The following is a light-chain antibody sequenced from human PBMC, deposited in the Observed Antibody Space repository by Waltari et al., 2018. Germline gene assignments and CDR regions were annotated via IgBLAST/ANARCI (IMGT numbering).Light chain of an antibody. CDR1: SSDVGSYNL. V-gene: IGLV2-23*01. CDR2: EGS. CDR3: CSYAGSSTFWV. Sequence: QSALTQPASVSGSPGQSITISCTGTSSDVGSYNLVSWYQPHPGKAPKPMIYEGSKRPSGVSNRFSGSKSGNTASLTISGLQAEDEADYYCCSYAGSSTFWVFGGGTKLTVL. J-gene: IGLJ3*02.